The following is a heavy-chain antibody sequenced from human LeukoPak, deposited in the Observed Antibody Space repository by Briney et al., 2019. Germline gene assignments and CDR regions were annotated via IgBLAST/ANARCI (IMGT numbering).Heavy chain of an antibody. CDR1: GFTFSSYG. D-gene: IGHD6-19*01. CDR3: AKSVRYRLQWLGTAEYYFDY. V-gene: IGHV3-30*18. Sequence: GRSLRLSCAASGFTFSSYGMHWVRQAPGKGLEWVAVISYDGSNKYYADSVKGRFTISRDNSKNTLYLQMNSLRAEDTAVYYCAKSVRYRLQWLGTAEYYFDYWGQGTLVTVSS. CDR2: ISYDGSNK. J-gene: IGHJ4*02.